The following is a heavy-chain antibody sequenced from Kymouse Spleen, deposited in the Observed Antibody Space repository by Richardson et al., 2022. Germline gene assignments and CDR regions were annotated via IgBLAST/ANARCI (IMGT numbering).Heavy chain of an antibody. D-gene: IGHD3-10*01. Sequence: QVQLQQWGAGLLKPSETLSLTCAVYGGSFSGYYWSWIRQPPGKGLEWIGEINHSGSTNYNPSLKSRVTISVDTSKNQFSLKLSSVTAADTAVYYCASYYYGSGSYYLFDYWGQGTLVTVSS. CDR2: INHSGST. J-gene: IGHJ4*02. V-gene: IGHV4-34*01. CDR3: ASYYYGSGSYYLFDY. CDR1: GGSFSGYY.